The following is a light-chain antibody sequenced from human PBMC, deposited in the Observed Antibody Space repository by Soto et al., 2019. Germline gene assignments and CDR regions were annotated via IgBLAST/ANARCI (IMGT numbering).Light chain of an antibody. CDR2: SAT. CDR1: QDISKD. V-gene: IGKV1-6*01. J-gene: IGKJ1*01. CDR3: LQDHDYPRT. Sequence: IQMTQSPTSLSASVGDRVIITCRASQDISKDLGWYQQKPGKAPKFLIYSATSTQSGVPSTFSGSGFGTDFTLTISSLQPEDFATYYCLQDHDYPRTFGQGTKV.